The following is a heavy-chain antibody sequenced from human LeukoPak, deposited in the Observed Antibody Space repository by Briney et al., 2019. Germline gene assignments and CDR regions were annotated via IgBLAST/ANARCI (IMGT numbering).Heavy chain of an antibody. V-gene: IGHV1-18*01. D-gene: IGHD5-24*01. CDR1: GYTFTSYG. Sequence: ASVKVSCKASGYTFTSYGISWVRQAPGQGLEWMGWISAYNGNTNYPQKLQGRVSMTADTSTSTAYMELRRLRSDDTAVYYCARDRPLTRIEMATIRPRDYWGQATLVTVSS. J-gene: IGHJ4*02. CDR3: ARDRPLTRIEMATIRPRDY. CDR2: ISAYNGNT.